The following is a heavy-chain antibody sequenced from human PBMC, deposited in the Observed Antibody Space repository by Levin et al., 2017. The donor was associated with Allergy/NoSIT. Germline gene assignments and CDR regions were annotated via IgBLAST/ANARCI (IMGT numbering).Heavy chain of an antibody. Sequence: PGGSLRLSCAASGFTFSSYGMHWVRQAPGKGLEWVAVIWYDGSNKYYADSVKGRFTISRDNSKNTLYLQMNSLRAEDTAVYYCARVHEDYIWGSYRPIRHHAFDIWGQGTMVTVSS. CDR3: ARVHEDYIWGSYRPIRHHAFDI. D-gene: IGHD3-16*02. CDR2: IWYDGSNK. CDR1: GFTFSSYG. J-gene: IGHJ3*02. V-gene: IGHV3-33*01.